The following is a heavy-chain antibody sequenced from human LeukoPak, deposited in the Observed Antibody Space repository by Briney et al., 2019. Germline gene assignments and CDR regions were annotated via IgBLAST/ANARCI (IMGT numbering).Heavy chain of an antibody. CDR1: GYSITSGFY. V-gene: IGHV4-38-2*02. CDR3: ARANYCDSSGYSWGAFDI. CDR2: IYHSGRT. D-gene: IGHD3-22*01. Sequence: SETLSLTCTVSGYSITSGFYWGWIRQPPGKGLEWIGSIYHSGRTYYNSSLKSRVTISVDTSKKQFSLKLTSVTAADTALYYCARANYCDSSGYSWGAFDIWGPGTLVTVSS. J-gene: IGHJ3*02.